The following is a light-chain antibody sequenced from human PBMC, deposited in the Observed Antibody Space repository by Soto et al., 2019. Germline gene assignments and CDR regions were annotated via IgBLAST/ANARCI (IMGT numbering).Light chain of an antibody. V-gene: IGKV3-15*01. CDR3: QQYNNWPIT. CDR2: GAS. J-gene: IGKJ5*01. Sequence: EVVMTQSPATLSVSPGERATLSCRASQSVSSDLAWYHQKPGKAPRLLIYGASTRATGIPGRFSGSGSATEFTLTISILQSEDFAVYYCQQYNNWPITFGQGTRLEIK. CDR1: QSVSSD.